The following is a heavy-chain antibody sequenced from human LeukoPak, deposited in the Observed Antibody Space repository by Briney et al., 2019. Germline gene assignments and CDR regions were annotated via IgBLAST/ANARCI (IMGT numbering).Heavy chain of an antibody. CDR1: GYTFTSYA. CDR2: ISVYNGNT. Sequence: ASVKVSCKASGYTFTSYALSWVRQAPGQGLEWMGWISVYNGNTNYAQKLQGRVTMTTDTSTSTAYMELRSLRSDDTAVYYCARPYGDDEAGYFDYWGQGTLVTVSS. V-gene: IGHV1-18*01. D-gene: IGHD4-17*01. J-gene: IGHJ4*02. CDR3: ARPYGDDEAGYFDY.